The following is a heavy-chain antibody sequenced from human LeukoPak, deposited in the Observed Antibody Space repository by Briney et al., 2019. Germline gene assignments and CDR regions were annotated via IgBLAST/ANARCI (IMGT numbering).Heavy chain of an antibody. CDR2: INTDGSIT. CDR1: GFTFSNYW. CDR3: ASRGHCSNGVCYTPDY. V-gene: IGHV3-74*01. J-gene: IGHJ4*02. D-gene: IGHD2-8*01. Sequence: GGSLRLSCAASGFTFSNYWMHWVRQAPGKGLVWVSRINTDGSITSYADSVKGRFTISRDNAKNTLYLQMNSLRAEDTAVYYCASRGHCSNGVCYTPDYWGQGTLVTVSS.